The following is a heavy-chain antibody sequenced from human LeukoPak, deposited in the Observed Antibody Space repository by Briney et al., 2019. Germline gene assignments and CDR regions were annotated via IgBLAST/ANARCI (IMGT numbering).Heavy chain of an antibody. CDR1: GFTFSTYD. CDR2: IGTAGDT. D-gene: IGHD3-3*01. CDR3: ARGSVRSFYCFDY. Sequence: GGSLRLSCAASGFTFSTYDMHWVRQATGKGLEWVSAIGTAGDTYYPGSVKGRFTISRENAKNSLYLQMNSLSAGDTAVYYCARGSVRSFYCFDYWGQGTLVTVSS. J-gene: IGHJ4*02. V-gene: IGHV3-13*01.